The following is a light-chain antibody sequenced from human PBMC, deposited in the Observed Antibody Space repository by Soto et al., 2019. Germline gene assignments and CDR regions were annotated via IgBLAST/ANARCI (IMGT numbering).Light chain of an antibody. Sequence: DIQMTQSPSTLSASVGDRVTITCRASQSISSWLAWYQQKPGKAPKLLIYDASSLESGGPSRISGSGSGTEFTLTISCLQPDDFATYYCQQYNSLWTFGQGTKVEIK. CDR1: QSISSW. V-gene: IGKV1-5*01. J-gene: IGKJ1*01. CDR2: DAS. CDR3: QQYNSLWT.